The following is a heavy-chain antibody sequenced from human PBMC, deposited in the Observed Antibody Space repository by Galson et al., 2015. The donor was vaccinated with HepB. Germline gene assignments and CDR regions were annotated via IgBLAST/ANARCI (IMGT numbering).Heavy chain of an antibody. J-gene: IGHJ4*02. Sequence: SLRLSCAASGFTFSSYAMHWVRQAPGKGLEWVAVISYDGSNKYYADSVKGRFTISRDNSKNTLYLQMNSLRDEDTAVYYCARTRGDYWGQGTLVTVSS. CDR2: ISYDGSNK. CDR3: ARTRGDY. D-gene: IGHD3-10*01. CDR1: GFTFSSYA. V-gene: IGHV3-30*04.